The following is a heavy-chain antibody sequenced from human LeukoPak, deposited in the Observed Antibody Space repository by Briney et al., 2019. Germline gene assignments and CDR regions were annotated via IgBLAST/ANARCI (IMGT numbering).Heavy chain of an antibody. CDR2: IYYSGST. J-gene: IGHJ5*02. V-gene: IGHV4-59*01. D-gene: IGHD3-10*01. CDR1: GGSISSYY. CDR3: ARLTVSGTYPNWFDP. Sequence: SETLSLTCTVSGGSISSYYWSWIRQPPGKGLEWIGYIYYSGSTNYNPSLKSRVTISVDTSKNQFSLKLSSVTAADTAVYYCARLTVSGTYPNWFDPWGQGTLVTVSS.